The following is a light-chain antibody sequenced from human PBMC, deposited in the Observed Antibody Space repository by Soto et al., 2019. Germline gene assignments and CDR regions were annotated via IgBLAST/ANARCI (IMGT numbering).Light chain of an antibody. Sequence: QPVLTQSPSASASLGASVKLTCTLSRGHSSYAIAWHQQQPEKGPRYLMKLNSDGSHSQGDGIPDRFSGSSSAAERYLTISSLQSEDEADYYCQTWGTGIQVFGGGTKLTVL. V-gene: IGLV4-69*01. CDR3: QTWGTGIQV. J-gene: IGLJ3*02. CDR1: RGHSSYA. CDR2: LNSDGSH.